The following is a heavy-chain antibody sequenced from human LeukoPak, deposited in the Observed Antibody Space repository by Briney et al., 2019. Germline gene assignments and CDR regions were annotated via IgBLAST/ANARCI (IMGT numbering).Heavy chain of an antibody. Sequence: KPSETLSLTCAVYGGSFSGYYWSWIRQPPGKALEWIGNIFYSGSTYYSPSLKSRVTISLDTSRNQFSLKLNSVTAADTAVYYCAKSNGYGLIDIWGQGTTVTVSS. J-gene: IGHJ3*02. D-gene: IGHD3-22*01. V-gene: IGHV4-34*12. CDR2: IFYSGST. CDR3: AKSNGYGLIDI. CDR1: GGSFSGYY.